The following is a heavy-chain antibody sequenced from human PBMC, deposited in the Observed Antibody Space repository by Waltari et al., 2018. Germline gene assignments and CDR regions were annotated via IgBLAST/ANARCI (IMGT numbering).Heavy chain of an antibody. Sequence: QVQLQESGPGLVKPSETLSLTCTVSGGSISSDYWSWIRQPPGKGLDWIGYIYYSGSTNYTPPLNSRVTISVDTSKTHFSLRLSSVTAADTAVYCCAREGGVGATSEYYFDYWGQGTLVTVSS. CDR1: GGSISSDY. CDR3: AREGGVGATSEYYFDY. J-gene: IGHJ4*02. V-gene: IGHV4-59*13. D-gene: IGHD1-26*01. CDR2: IYYSGST.